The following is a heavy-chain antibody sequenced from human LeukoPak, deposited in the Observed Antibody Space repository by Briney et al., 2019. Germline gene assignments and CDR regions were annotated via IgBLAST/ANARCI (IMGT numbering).Heavy chain of an antibody. CDR3: ARVPYCSGGSCLDNWFDP. V-gene: IGHV5-51*01. CDR2: IYPGDSDT. J-gene: IGHJ5*02. CDR1: GYSFTSYW. D-gene: IGHD2-15*01. Sequence: GGSLKISCRGSGYSFTSYWIGWVRQMPGEGLEWMGIIYPGDSDTRYSPSFQGQVTISADKSISTAYLQWSSLKASDTAMYYCARVPYCSGGSCLDNWFDPWGQGTLVTVSS.